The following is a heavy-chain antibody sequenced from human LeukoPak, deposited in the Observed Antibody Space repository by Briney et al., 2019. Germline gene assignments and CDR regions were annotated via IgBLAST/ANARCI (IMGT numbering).Heavy chain of an antibody. Sequence: GGSLRLSCAASGFTFNTFNMNWVRQAPGKGLEWVSSITSGGDYIYYADSVKGRFTTSRDNAKNSQSLQLNSLRVEDTAVYYCARGHYDVLAASYKWTPDYWGQGTLVTVSS. D-gene: IGHD3-9*01. J-gene: IGHJ4*02. V-gene: IGHV3-21*01. CDR2: ITSGGDYI. CDR3: ARGHYDVLAASYKWTPDY. CDR1: GFTFNTFN.